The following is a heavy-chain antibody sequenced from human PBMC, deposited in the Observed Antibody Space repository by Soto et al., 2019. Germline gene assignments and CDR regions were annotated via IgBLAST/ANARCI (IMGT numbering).Heavy chain of an antibody. Sequence: QVQLVESGGGVVQPGRSLRLSCAASGFTFSSYGMHCVRQAPGKGLECVAVIWYDGSNKYYADSVKGRFTISRDNSKNTLYLQMNSLRAEDTAVYYWARDGSSNHYYYYGMDVWGQGTTVTVSS. J-gene: IGHJ6*02. D-gene: IGHD6-13*01. CDR1: GFTFSSYG. V-gene: IGHV3-33*01. CDR2: IWYDGSNK. CDR3: ARDGSSNHYYYYGMDV.